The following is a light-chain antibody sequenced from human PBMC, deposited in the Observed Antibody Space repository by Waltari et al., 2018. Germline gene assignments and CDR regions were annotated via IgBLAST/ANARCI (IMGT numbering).Light chain of an antibody. Sequence: DIQMTQSPSTLSASVGNRVTITCRASPNINNRLAWYQQVPGQAPKVLIYKTSTVESWVPFRFSGSGSGTDFTLTISSLQPEDFATYYCQHYESYSPEVTFGGGTKVEIK. CDR3: QHYESYSPEVT. CDR1: PNINNR. CDR2: KTS. V-gene: IGKV1-5*03. J-gene: IGKJ4*01.